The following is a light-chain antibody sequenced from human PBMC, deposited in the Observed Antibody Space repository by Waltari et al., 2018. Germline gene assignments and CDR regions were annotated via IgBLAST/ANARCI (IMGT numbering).Light chain of an antibody. Sequence: EIVLPHSPATLPLSPGERATLSSRTSQSSTSYSLAWYQQKPGQAPRLLIYGASSRATGIPDRFSGSGSGTDFTLTISRLEPEDFAVYYCQQDGGSPPLTFGGGTKVEIK. CDR3: QQDGGSPPLT. CDR1: QSSTSYS. J-gene: IGKJ4*01. V-gene: IGKV3-20*01. CDR2: GAS.